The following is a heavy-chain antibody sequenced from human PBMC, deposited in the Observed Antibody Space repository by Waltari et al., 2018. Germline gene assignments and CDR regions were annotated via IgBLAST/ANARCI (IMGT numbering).Heavy chain of an antibody. D-gene: IGHD3-9*01. CDR3: ARSRWLLVETNCDY. Sequence: QVQLVESGGGVVQPGRSLRLSCAASGFTFSSYAMHWVRQAPGKGLEWVAVISYDGSNKYYADSVKGRFTISRDNSKNTLYLQMNSLRAEDTAVYYCARSRWLLVETNCDYWGQGTLVTVSS. J-gene: IGHJ4*02. V-gene: IGHV3-30-3*01. CDR2: ISYDGSNK. CDR1: GFTFSSYA.